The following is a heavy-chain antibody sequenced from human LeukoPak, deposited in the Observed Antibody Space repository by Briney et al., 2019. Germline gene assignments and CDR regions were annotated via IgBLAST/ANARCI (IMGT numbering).Heavy chain of an antibody. CDR3: ARGKEDIVLMVYATTKYYYYYYMDV. D-gene: IGHD2-8*01. Sequence: ASVKVSCKASGYTFTSYDINWVRQATGQGLEWMGWMNPNSGNTGYAQKFQGRVTITRNTSISTAYMELSSLRSEDTAVYYCARGKEDIVLMVYATTKYYYYYYMDVWGKGTTATVSS. J-gene: IGHJ6*03. CDR2: MNPNSGNT. V-gene: IGHV1-8*03. CDR1: GYTFTSYD.